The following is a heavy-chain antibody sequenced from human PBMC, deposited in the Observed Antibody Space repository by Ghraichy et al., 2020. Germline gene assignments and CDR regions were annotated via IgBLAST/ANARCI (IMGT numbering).Heavy chain of an antibody. CDR1: GFTFSSYA. CDR3: AGTGIAVPGSFDY. Sequence: GGSLRLSCAASGFTFSSYAMSWVRQAPGKGLEWVSAISGSGGSTHYADSVKGRFTISRDNSKNTLYLQMNSLRAEDTAVYSCAGTGIAVPGSFDYWGQGTLVTVSS. J-gene: IGHJ4*02. CDR2: ISGSGGST. D-gene: IGHD6-19*01. V-gene: IGHV3-23*01.